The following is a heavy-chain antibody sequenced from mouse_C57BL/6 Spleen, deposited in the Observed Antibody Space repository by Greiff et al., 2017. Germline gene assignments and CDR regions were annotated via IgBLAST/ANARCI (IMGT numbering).Heavy chain of an antibody. CDR1: GYAFSSSW. CDR2: IYPGDGDT. Sequence: VQLQQSGPELVKPGASVKISCKASGYAFSSSWMNWVKQRPGKGLEWIGRIYPGDGDTNYNGKFKGKATLTADISTSTAYMQLSSLTSEDSAVYFCATLYYSNYDYWYFDVWGTGTTVTVSS. J-gene: IGHJ1*03. V-gene: IGHV1-82*01. CDR3: ATLYYSNYDYWYFDV. D-gene: IGHD2-5*01.